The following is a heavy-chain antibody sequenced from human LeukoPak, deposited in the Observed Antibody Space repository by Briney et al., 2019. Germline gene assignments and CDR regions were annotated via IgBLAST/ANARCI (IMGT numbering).Heavy chain of an antibody. CDR3: VHERYYYGMDV. J-gene: IGHJ6*02. D-gene: IGHD6-25*01. CDR2: IYTSGST. V-gene: IGHV4-4*07. CDR1: GGSISSYY. Sequence: PSETLSLTCTVSGGSISSYYWSWIRQPAGKGLEWIGRIYTSGSTNYNPSLKSRVTMSVDTSKNQFSLKLSSVTAADTAVYYCVHERYYYGMDVWGQGTTVTVSS.